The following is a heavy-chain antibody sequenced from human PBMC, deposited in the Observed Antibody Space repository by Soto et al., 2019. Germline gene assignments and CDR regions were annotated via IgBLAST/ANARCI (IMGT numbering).Heavy chain of an antibody. D-gene: IGHD4-17*01. J-gene: IGHJ3*02. CDR1: GGSFSGYY. V-gene: IGHV4-34*01. CDR2: INHSGST. Sequence: QVQLQQWGAGLLKPSETLSLTCAVYGGSFSGYYWSWIRQPPGKGLEGIGEINHSGSTNYNPSLKSRVTISVDTSKNQFSLKLSSVTAADTAVYCCARGATVYDAFDIWGQGTMVTVSS. CDR3: ARGATVYDAFDI.